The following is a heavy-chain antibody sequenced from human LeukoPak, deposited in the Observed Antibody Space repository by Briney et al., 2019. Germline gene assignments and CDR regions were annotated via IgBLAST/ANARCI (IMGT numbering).Heavy chain of an antibody. Sequence: PSETLSLTCTVYGGSFSGYCWSWIRQPPGKGLEWVGEINHSGSTNYNPSLKSRVTISVDTSKNQFSLKLTSVTAADTAVYYCARVPGWELAHFDYWGQGTLVTVSS. CDR3: ARVPGWELAHFDY. CDR2: INHSGST. V-gene: IGHV4-34*01. J-gene: IGHJ4*02. D-gene: IGHD1-26*01. CDR1: GGSFSGYC.